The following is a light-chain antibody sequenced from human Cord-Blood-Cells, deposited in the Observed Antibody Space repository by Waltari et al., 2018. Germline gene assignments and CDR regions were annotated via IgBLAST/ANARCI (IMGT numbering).Light chain of an antibody. CDR2: DAS. J-gene: IGKJ3*01. V-gene: IGKV3-11*01. Sequence: EIVLTQSPATLSLSPGERATLSCRVSQSVSSYLAWYQQKPGQAPRLLIYDASNRATGIPARFSGSGSGTDFTLTISSLEPEDFAVYYCQQRSNWPPNTFGPGTKVDIK. CDR1: QSVSSY. CDR3: QQRSNWPPNT.